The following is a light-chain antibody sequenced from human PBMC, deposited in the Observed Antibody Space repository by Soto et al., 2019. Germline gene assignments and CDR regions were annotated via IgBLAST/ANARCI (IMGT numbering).Light chain of an antibody. CDR1: TSNIGSNS. J-gene: IGLJ2*01. Sequence: QSVLTQPPSASGTPGQRVTISCSGSTSNIGSNSVTWYQQLPGTAPKLLIYTDNQRPSWVPDRFAGSKSGTSASLTISGLQSEDEAFYYCAVWDDILHGQFGGGTKLTVL. V-gene: IGLV1-44*01. CDR3: AVWDDILHGQ. CDR2: TDN.